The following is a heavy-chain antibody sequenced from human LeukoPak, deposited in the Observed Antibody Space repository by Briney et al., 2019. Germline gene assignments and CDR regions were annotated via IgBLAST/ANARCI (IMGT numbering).Heavy chain of an antibody. CDR1: GGSISSHC. V-gene: IGHV4-59*11. J-gene: IGHJ3*02. Sequence: SETLSLTCTVPGGSISSHCWNWIRQPPGKGLEWIGYIYYSGSTNYNPSLKSRVTISVDTSKNQFSLKLSSVTAADTAVYYCARETTVVTPGRSDVFDIWGQGTMVTVSS. D-gene: IGHD4-23*01. CDR3: ARETTVVTPGRSDVFDI. CDR2: IYYSGST.